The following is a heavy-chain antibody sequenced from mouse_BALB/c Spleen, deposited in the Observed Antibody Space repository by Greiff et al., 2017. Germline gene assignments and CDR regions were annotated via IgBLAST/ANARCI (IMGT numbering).Heavy chain of an antibody. Sequence: QVQLQQSGAELVRPGTSVKISCKASGYTFTNYWLGWVKQRPGHGLEWIGDIYPGGGYTNYNEKFKGKATLTADTSSSTAYMQLSSLTSEDSAVYFCARGGDDGRAYAMDYRGQGTSVTVSS. CDR1: GYTFTNYW. V-gene: IGHV1-63*02. D-gene: IGHD2-12*01. CDR3: ARGGDDGRAYAMDY. J-gene: IGHJ4*01. CDR2: IYPGGGYT.